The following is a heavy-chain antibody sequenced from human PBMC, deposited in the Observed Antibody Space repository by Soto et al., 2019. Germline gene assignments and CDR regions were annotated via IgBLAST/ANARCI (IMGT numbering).Heavy chain of an antibody. V-gene: IGHV1-46*01. Sequence: ALVKVYWKASGYTFSIYYMHWVRQAPGQGLEWMGIIYPSGGSTRNAQKFQGRVTMTRDTSTSTVYMELSSLRSEDTAVYYCARDFSGAMDYWGRGTLVTVS. D-gene: IGHD1-26*01. J-gene: IGHJ4*02. CDR3: ARDFSGAMDY. CDR1: GYTFSIYY. CDR2: IYPSGGST.